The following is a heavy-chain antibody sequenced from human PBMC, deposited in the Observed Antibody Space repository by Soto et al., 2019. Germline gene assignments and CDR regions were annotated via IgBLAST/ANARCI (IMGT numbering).Heavy chain of an antibody. CDR2: MNPNSGNT. D-gene: IGHD6-13*01. CDR3: ARVTQQLRPY. V-gene: IGHV1-8*01. CDR1: GYTFTSYD. Sequence: QVQLVQSGAEVKKPGASVKVSCKASGYTFTSYDINCVRQSTGQGLAWMGWMNPNSGNTGYAQKFQGRVTMTRNTSISTASMELSSLRSEDTAVYYCARVTQQLRPYWGQGTLVTVSS. J-gene: IGHJ4*02.